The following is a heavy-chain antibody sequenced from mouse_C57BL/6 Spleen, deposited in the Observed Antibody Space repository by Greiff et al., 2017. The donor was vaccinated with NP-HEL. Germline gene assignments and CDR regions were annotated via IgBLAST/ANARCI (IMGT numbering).Heavy chain of an antibody. CDR1: GYTFTSYW. CDR2: INPSNGGT. CDR3: ARSRQLRPAYFDY. J-gene: IGHJ2*01. D-gene: IGHD3-2*02. Sequence: QVQLKQPGTELVKPGASVKLSCKASGYTFTSYWMHWVKQRPGQGLEWIGNINPSNGGTNYNEKFKSKATLTVDKSSSTAYMQLSSLTSEDSAVYYCARSRQLRPAYFDYWGQGTTLTVSS. V-gene: IGHV1-53*01.